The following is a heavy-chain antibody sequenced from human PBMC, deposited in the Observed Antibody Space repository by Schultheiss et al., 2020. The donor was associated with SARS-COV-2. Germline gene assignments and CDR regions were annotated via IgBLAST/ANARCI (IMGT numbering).Heavy chain of an antibody. D-gene: IGHD3-10*01. V-gene: IGHV4-4*02. CDR1: GGSISSSNW. J-gene: IGHJ6*02. CDR2: IYDGGST. Sequence: GSLRLSCAVSGGSISSSNWWSWVRQPPGKGLEWIGYIYDGGSTKYNPSLKSRVTISVDTSKNQFSLKLSSVTAADTAVYYCVRVVRVRTGDYYYGMDVWGQGTTVTVSS. CDR3: VRVVRVRTGDYYYGMDV.